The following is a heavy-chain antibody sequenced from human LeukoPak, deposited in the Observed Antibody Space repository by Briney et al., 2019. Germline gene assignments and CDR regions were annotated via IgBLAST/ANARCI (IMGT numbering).Heavy chain of an antibody. CDR3: ARGRWGLGY. J-gene: IGHJ4*02. CDR2: ISSSSSYI. V-gene: IGHV3-21*01. CDR1: GFTFSSHS. D-gene: IGHD4-23*01. Sequence: TGGSLRLSCAASGFTFSSHSMNWVCQAPGKGLEWVSSISSSSSYIYYADSVKGRFTISRDNAQNSLYLQMNSLRAEDTAVYYCARGRWGLGYWGQGTLVTVSS.